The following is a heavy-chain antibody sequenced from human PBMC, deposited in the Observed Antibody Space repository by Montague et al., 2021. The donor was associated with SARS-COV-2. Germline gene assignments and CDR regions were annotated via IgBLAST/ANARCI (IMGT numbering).Heavy chain of an antibody. D-gene: IGHD3-22*01. CDR3: ARGYDSSGYQY. CDR2: IKQDGSEK. Sequence: SLRLSCAASGFTFSSYATSWVRQVPGKGLEWVANIKQDGSEKYYVDSVKGRFTISRDNAKNSLYLQLDSLRAGDTAVYYCARGYDSSGYQYWGQGTLVTVSS. J-gene: IGHJ4*02. V-gene: IGHV3-7*05. CDR1: GFTFSSYA.